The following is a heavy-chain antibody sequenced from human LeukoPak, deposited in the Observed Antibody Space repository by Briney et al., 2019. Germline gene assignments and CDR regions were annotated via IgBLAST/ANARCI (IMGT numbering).Heavy chain of an antibody. CDR3: AREGIAVAGPPSYYYYMDV. D-gene: IGHD6-19*01. Sequence: ASVKVSCKASGYTFTGYYMHWVRQAPGQGLEWMGWINPNSGGTNYAQKFQGRVTMTRDTSISTAYMELSRLRSDDTAVYYCAREGIAVAGPPSYYYYMDVWGKGTTVTISS. CDR2: INPNSGGT. J-gene: IGHJ6*03. V-gene: IGHV1-2*02. CDR1: GYTFTGYY.